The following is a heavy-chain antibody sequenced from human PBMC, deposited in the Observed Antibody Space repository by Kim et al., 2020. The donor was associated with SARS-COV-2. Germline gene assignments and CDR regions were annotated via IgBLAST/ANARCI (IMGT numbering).Heavy chain of an antibody. CDR1: GGSVSSGSYY. J-gene: IGHJ4*02. CDR2: IYYSGST. CDR3: ARDSGGELLLGY. V-gene: IGHV4-61*01. D-gene: IGHD1-26*01. Sequence: SETLSLTCTVSGGSVSSGSYYWSWIRQPPGKGLEWIGYIYYSGSTNYNPSLKSRVTISVDTSKNQFSLKLSSVTAADTAVYYCARDSGGELLLGYWGQGTLVTVSS.